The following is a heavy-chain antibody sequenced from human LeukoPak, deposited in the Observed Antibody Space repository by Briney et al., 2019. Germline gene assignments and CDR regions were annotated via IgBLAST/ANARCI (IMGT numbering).Heavy chain of an antibody. CDR2: IYGGGST. V-gene: IGHV4-31*03. D-gene: IGHD4-23*01. J-gene: IGHJ4*02. CDR1: GGSISSGGYY. Sequence: KTSETLSPTCTVSGGSISSGGYYWSWIRQHPGKDLEWIGSIYGGGSTYYNPSLKSRLTISIDTSKNQFSLKLSSVTTADTAIYYCARDNGGNSYLDYWGQGILVTVSS. CDR3: ARDNGGNSYLDY.